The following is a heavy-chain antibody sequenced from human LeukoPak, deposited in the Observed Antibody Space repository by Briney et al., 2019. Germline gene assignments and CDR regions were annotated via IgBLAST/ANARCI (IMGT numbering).Heavy chain of an antibody. D-gene: IGHD2-2*01. V-gene: IGHV4-39*07. CDR2: VYYSGSA. CDR3: ARAPSALNWFDP. Sequence: SETLSLICNVSGGSISSSSYYWGWIRQPPGKGLEWIGSVYYSGSAYYNPSLKSRVTISVDASKNQFSLDLSSVTAADTAVFYCARAPSALNWFDPWGRGTLVTVSS. CDR1: GGSISSSSYY. J-gene: IGHJ5*02.